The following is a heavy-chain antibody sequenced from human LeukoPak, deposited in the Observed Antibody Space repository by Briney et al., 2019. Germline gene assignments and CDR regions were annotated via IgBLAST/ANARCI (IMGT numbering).Heavy chain of an antibody. CDR1: GYTFSSYY. CDR2: INPSGGST. J-gene: IGHJ3*02. CDR3: ARSAAYYNEADI. Sequence: EASLKVSCKTSGYTFSSYYIHCGPHTPDERLEWMGIINPSGGSTTYAQEFQGRLTMTGATSTSTVYMELSSLRSEDTAVYYCARSAAYYNEADIWGQGTMVTVSS. D-gene: IGHD3-9*01. V-gene: IGHV1-46*01.